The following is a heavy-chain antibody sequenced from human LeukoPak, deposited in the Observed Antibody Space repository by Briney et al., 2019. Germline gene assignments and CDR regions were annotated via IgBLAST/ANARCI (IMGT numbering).Heavy chain of an antibody. CDR3: GTYSINNAREFQY. CDR1: GFTFSSYA. V-gene: IGHV3-30-3*01. CDR2: ISYDGSNK. Sequence: GGSLRLSCAASGFTFSSYAMHWVRQAPGKGLEWVAVISYDGSNKYYADSVKGRFTISRDNSKNTLYLQMNSLRAEDTAVYYCGTYSINNAREFQYWGQGTLVTVPS. J-gene: IGHJ1*01. D-gene: IGHD4-11*01.